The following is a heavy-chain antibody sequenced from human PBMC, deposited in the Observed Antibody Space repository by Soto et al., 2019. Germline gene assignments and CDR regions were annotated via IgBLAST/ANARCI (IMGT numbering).Heavy chain of an antibody. V-gene: IGHV5-51*01. CDR2: IYPGDSDT. Sequence: PGESLKISWKGSGYSFTSYWIGWVRQMPGKGLEWMGIIYPGDSDTRYSPSFQGQVTISADKSISTAYLQWSSLKASDTAMYYCARLDSDTAMVTWWFDPWGQGTLVTVSS. J-gene: IGHJ5*02. CDR1: GYSFTSYW. D-gene: IGHD5-18*01. CDR3: ARLDSDTAMVTWWFDP.